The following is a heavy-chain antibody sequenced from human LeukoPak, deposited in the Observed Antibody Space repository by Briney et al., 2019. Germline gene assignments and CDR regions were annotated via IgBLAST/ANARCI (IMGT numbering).Heavy chain of an antibody. J-gene: IGHJ3*02. V-gene: IGHV3-74*01. D-gene: IGHD6-19*01. CDR1: GFIFSSYW. CDR3: ARLGAVAYAFDI. Sequence: GGSLRLSCAASGFIFSSYWMHWVRQAPGKGLVWVSRINRDGSTTNNADSVKGRFTISRDNAKYTLYLQMNSLIAEDTAVYYCARLGAVAYAFDIWGQGTMVTVSS. CDR2: INRDGSTT.